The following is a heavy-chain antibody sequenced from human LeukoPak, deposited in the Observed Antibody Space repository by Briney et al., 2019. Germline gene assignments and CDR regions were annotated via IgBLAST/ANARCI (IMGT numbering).Heavy chain of an antibody. Sequence: PGGSLRLSCAASGFTFDDYAMPWVRQAPGKGLEWVSGISWNSGSIGYADSVKGRFTISRDNAKNSLYLQMNSLRAEDTALYYCAKDISAYYGSGSYRDYYYYGMDVWGQGTTVTVSS. V-gene: IGHV3-9*01. CDR3: AKDISAYYGSGSYRDYYYYGMDV. CDR1: GFTFDDYA. CDR2: ISWNSGSI. D-gene: IGHD3-10*01. J-gene: IGHJ6*02.